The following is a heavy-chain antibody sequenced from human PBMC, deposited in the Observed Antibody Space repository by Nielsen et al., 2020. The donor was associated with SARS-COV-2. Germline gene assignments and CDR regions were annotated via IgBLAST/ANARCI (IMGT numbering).Heavy chain of an antibody. D-gene: IGHD3-10*01. J-gene: IGHJ6*03. Sequence: WVRQAPGQGLEWMGIINPSGGSTNYAQKLQGRVTMTTDTSTSTAYMELWSLRSDDTAVYYCAREYGSGSYYNVVYYYYMDVWGKGTTVTVSS. V-gene: IGHV1-46*01. CDR2: INPSGGST. CDR3: AREYGSGSYYNVVYYYYMDV.